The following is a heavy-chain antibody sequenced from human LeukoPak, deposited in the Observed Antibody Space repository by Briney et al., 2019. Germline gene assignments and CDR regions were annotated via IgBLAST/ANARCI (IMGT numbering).Heavy chain of an antibody. D-gene: IGHD6-13*01. V-gene: IGHV3-30*04. J-gene: IGHJ6*02. CDR2: ISYDGSNK. CDR1: GFTFSSYA. Sequence: PGGSLRLSCAASGFTFSSYAMHWVRQAPGKGLEWVAVISYDGSNKYYADSVKGRFTISRDNSKNTLYLQMNSLRAEDTAVYYCARGPTPYSSSWLYYYYGVDVWGQGTTVTVSS. CDR3: ARGPTPYSSSWLYYYYGVDV.